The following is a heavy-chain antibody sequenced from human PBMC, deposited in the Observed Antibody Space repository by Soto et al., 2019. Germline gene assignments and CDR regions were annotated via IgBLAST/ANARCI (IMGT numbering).Heavy chain of an antibody. CDR3: ARDSRTTGTTSY. CDR1: GYTFTSYA. D-gene: IGHD1-1*01. V-gene: IGHV1-3*01. J-gene: IGHJ4*02. Sequence: AXVKVSCKASGYTFTSYAMNWVRQAPGQRLEWMGWINAGNGNTKYSQKFQGRVTITRDTSASTAYMELSSLRSEDTAVYYCARDSRTTGTTSYWGQGTLVTVSS. CDR2: INAGNGNT.